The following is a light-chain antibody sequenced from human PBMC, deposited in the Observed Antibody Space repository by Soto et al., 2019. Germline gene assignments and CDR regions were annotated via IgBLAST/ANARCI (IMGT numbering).Light chain of an antibody. Sequence: SYELTQPHSVTAAPGQTARITCGGNKIGTKRIHWYQQKPGQAPVMVVYDDSGRPSGIPARFSGSNSGSTATLTNSRVEAEDEADYYCQVWDSSSDHYVFGIGTKVT. CDR1: KIGTKR. CDR2: DDS. V-gene: IGLV3-21*02. CDR3: QVWDSSSDHYV. J-gene: IGLJ1*01.